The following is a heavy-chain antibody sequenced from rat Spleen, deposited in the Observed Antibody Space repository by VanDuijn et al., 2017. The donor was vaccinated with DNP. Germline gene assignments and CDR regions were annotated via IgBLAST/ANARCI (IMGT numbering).Heavy chain of an antibody. CDR3: ARPTGFDY. CDR2: ISAGSVTT. CDR1: GFTFSNYD. V-gene: IGHV5-25*01. J-gene: IGHJ2*01. Sequence: EVQLVESGGDLVQPGRSLKLSCAASGFTFSNYDMAWVRQAPTKGLEWVTSISAGSVTTYYRDSVKGRFTVSRDDAKSTLYLQMDSLRSEDTATYYCARPTGFDYWGQGVMVTVSS. D-gene: IGHD5-1*01.